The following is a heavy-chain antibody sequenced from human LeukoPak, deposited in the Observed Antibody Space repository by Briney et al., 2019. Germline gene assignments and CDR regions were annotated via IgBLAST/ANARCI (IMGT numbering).Heavy chain of an antibody. D-gene: IGHD2-15*01. CDR2: IKQDGSEK. CDR1: GFTFSSYW. CDR3: ARGVIVVVVAATLLDY. J-gene: IGHJ4*02. Sequence: GGSLRLSCAASGFTFSSYWMSWVRQAPGKGLEWVANIKQDGSEKYYVDSVKGRFTIYRDNAKSSLYLQMNSLRAEDTAVYYCARGVIVVVVAATLLDYWGQGTLVAVSS. V-gene: IGHV3-7*01.